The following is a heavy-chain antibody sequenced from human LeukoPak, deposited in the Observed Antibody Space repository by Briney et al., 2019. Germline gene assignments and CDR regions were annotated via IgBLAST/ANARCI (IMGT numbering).Heavy chain of an antibody. J-gene: IGHJ4*02. Sequence: PGGSLRLSCAASGFTFSSYSMNWVRQAPGKGLEWVSSISSSRSYIYYADSVKGRFTISRDNAKNSLYLQMNSLRAEETAVYYCARVVTDWNDGWVWWGQGTLVTVSS. D-gene: IGHD1-1*01. CDR2: ISSSRSYI. CDR3: ARVVTDWNDGWVW. V-gene: IGHV3-21*01. CDR1: GFTFSSYS.